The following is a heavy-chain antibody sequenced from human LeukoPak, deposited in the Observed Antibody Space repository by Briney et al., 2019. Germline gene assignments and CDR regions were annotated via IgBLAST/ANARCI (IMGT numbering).Heavy chain of an antibody. CDR3: AGVDDSSGYYLN. D-gene: IGHD3-22*01. CDR2: IYTSGST. Sequence: PSETLSLTCTVSGGSISSYYWSWIRQPARKGLEWIGRIYTSGSTNYNPSLKSRVTMSVDTSKNQFSLKLSSVTAADTAVYYCAGVDDSSGYYLNWGQGTLVTVSS. V-gene: IGHV4-4*07. CDR1: GGSISSYY. J-gene: IGHJ4*02.